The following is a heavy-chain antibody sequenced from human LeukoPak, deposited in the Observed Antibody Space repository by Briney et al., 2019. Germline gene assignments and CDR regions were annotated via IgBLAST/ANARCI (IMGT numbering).Heavy chain of an antibody. CDR3: ARRRDGYNLRGFDP. CDR1: GGSISSSGYY. D-gene: IGHD5-24*01. CDR2: IYYSGST. Sequence: SETLSLTCTVSGGSISSSGYYWDWIRQPPGKGLEWIGSIYYSGSTYYNPSLKSRVTISVDTSKNQFSLKLSSVTAADTAVYYCARRRDGYNLRGFDPWGQGTLVTVSS. V-gene: IGHV4-39*01. J-gene: IGHJ5*02.